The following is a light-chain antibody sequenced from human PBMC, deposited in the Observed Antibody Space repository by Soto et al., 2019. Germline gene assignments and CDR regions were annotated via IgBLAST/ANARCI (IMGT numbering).Light chain of an antibody. Sequence: DIQLTQSPSTLSASVGDRVTLTCRASQSLNTRLAWYQQRPGKAPKLLIYDASTLESGVPSRFSGGGSGTEFTLTISCLQSEDFAVYYCQQYNNWPPITFGQGTRLEIK. J-gene: IGKJ5*01. CDR1: QSLNTR. V-gene: IGKV1-5*01. CDR2: DAS. CDR3: QQYNNWPPIT.